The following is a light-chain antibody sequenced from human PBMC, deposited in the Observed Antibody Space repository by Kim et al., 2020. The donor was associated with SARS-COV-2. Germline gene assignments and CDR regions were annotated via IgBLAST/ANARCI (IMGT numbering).Light chain of an antibody. V-gene: IGLV2-23*02. CDR3: CSYAGAGTNSLI. J-gene: IGLJ2*01. CDR1: SRNVGSYKL. Sequence: QSALTQPASVSGSPGQSINISCTGTSRNVGSYKLVSWYQQHPGKAPKLIIYEVAKWPSGVSSRFSGSKSGNTASLTISGLQAEDEADYYCCSYAGAGTNSLIFGGGTQLTVL. CDR2: EVA.